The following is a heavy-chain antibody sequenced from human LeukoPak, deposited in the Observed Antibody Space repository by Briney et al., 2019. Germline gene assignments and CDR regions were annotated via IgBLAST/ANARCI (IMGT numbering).Heavy chain of an antibody. V-gene: IGHV4-61*02. CDR2: IYTSGST. J-gene: IGHJ6*02. CDR1: GGSISSGHNY. Sequence: SQTLSLTCTVSGGSISSGHNYWSWIRQPAGKGLEWIGRIYTSGSTDYNPSLKSRVTISVDASKNQFSLKLGSVTAADTAVYYCARDEGYHYYAMDVWGQGTTVTVSS. CDR3: ARDEGYHYYAMDV.